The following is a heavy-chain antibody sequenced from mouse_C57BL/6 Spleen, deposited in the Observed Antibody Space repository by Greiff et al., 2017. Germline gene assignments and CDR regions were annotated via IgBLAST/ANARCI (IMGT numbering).Heavy chain of an antibody. D-gene: IGHD1-1*01. V-gene: IGHV3-6*01. CDR1: GYSITSGYY. CDR2: ISYDGSN. CDR3: ARELHYFDY. Sequence: EVKLQESGPGLVKPSQSLSLTCSVTGYSITSGYYWNWIRQFPGNKLEWMGYISYDGSNNYNPSLKNRISITRDTSKNQFFLKLNSVTTEDTATYYCARELHYFDYWGQGTTLTVSS. J-gene: IGHJ2*01.